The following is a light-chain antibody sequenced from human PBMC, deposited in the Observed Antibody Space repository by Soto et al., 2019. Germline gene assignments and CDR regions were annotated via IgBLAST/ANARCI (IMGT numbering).Light chain of an antibody. CDR2: DDN. V-gene: IGLV6-57*04. J-gene: IGLJ1*01. Sequence: NVMLNQPRYGSESPGKTVTIYCTRSRGSIDAHYVQWYRQRPGSAPTTVIFDDNKRPSGVPDRFSGSIDRSSNSASLIISELQSEDEADYYCQSYDSDYFFVFGTGTKVTVL. CDR1: RGSIDAHY. CDR3: QSYDSDYFFV.